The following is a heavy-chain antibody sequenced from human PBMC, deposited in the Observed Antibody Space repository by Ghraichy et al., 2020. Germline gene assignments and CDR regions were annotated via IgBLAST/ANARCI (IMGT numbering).Heavy chain of an antibody. Sequence: SETLSLTCTVSGGSISSSSYYWGWIRQPPGKGLEWIVSIYYSGSTYYNPSLKSRVTISVDTSKNQFSLKLSSVTAADTAVYYCARTPEDILTGYYMDVWGQGTTVTVSS. CDR1: GGSISSSSYY. V-gene: IGHV4-39*01. J-gene: IGHJ6*02. CDR3: ARTPEDILTGYYMDV. CDR2: IYYSGST. D-gene: IGHD3-9*01.